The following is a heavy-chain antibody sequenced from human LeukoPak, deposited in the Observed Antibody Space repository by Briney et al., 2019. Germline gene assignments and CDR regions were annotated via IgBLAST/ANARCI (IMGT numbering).Heavy chain of an antibody. CDR3: AREYSCYFEF. Sequence: ASVKVSCKASGYTFTDYYMHWVRQAPGQGLEWMGWINPNSGGTNYAQRFQGRVTMTRDTSISTAYMELSGLRSDDTAVYYCAREYSCYFEFWGQGTLVTVSS. CDR1: GYTFTDYY. V-gene: IGHV1-2*02. J-gene: IGHJ4*02. CDR2: INPNSGGT. D-gene: IGHD4-4*01.